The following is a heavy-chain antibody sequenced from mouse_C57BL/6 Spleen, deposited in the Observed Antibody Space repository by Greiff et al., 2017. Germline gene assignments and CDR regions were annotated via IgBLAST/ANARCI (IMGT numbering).Heavy chain of an antibody. V-gene: IGHV1-64*01. D-gene: IGHD1-1*01. CDR2: IHPNSGST. CDR3: ARIGSYYAMDY. CDR1: GYTFTSYW. J-gene: IGHJ4*01. Sequence: QVQLQQSGAELVKPGASVKLSCKASGYTFTSYWMHWVKQRPGQGLEWIGMIHPNSGSTNYNEKFKSKATLTVDKSSSTAYMQLSSLTSEDSAVYYCARIGSYYAMDYWGKGTSVTVSS.